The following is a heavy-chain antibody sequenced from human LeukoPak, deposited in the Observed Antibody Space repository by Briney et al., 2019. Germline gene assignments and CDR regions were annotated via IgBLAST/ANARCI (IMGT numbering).Heavy chain of an antibody. CDR2: IIPIFGTA. V-gene: IGHV1-69*05. CDR3: ASGETLRYFDWLSYFDY. Sequence: GSSVKVSCKASGGTFSSYAISWVRQAPGQGLEWMGGIIPIFGTANYAQKFQGRVMITTDESTSTAYMELSSLRSEDTAVYYCASGETLRYFDWLSYFDYWGQGTLVTVSS. CDR1: GGTFSSYA. D-gene: IGHD3-9*01. J-gene: IGHJ4*02.